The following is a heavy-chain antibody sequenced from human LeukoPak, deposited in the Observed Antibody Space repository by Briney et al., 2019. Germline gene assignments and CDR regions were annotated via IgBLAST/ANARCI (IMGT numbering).Heavy chain of an antibody. CDR2: IYTSGST. Sequence: SETLCLTCTVSGGSISSHYWSWIRLPAGKGLEWIGRIYTSGSTNYNPSLKSRVTMSVDTSKNQFSLKLSSVTAADTAVYYCAREGLVATYYYYYYMDVWGKGTTVTVSS. CDR3: AREGLVATYYYYYYMDV. J-gene: IGHJ6*03. CDR1: GGSISSHY. D-gene: IGHD5-12*01. V-gene: IGHV4-4*07.